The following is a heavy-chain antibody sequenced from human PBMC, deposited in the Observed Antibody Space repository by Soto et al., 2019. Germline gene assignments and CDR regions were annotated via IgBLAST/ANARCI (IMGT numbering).Heavy chain of an antibody. CDR3: ARGGQCSTSSGGTWFDP. V-gene: IGHV1-46*04. D-gene: IGHD6-6*01. CDR1: GYTFTSYY. CDR2: INPSAGRT. J-gene: IGHJ5*02. Sequence: QVQLVQSGAEVKKPGASVKVSCKASGYTFTSYYIHWVRQAPGQGLEWMGIINPSAGRTRYAQKLQGRGTMTRDTSTSTVYMEFSSLISEETAVYYCARGGQCSTSSGGTWFDPGGQGTLVTVSS.